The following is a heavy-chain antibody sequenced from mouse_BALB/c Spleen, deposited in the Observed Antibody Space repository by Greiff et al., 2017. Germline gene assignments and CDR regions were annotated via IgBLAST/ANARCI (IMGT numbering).Heavy chain of an antibody. V-gene: IGHV5-4*02. CDR1: GFTFSDYY. Sequence: EVKLVESGGGLVKPGGSLKLSCAASGFTFSDYYMYWVRQTPEKRLEWVATISDGGSYTYYPDIVKGRFTISRDNAKNNLYLQMSSLKSEDTAKYYCAREGGPYAMDYWGQGTSVTVSS. CDR2: ISDGGSYT. J-gene: IGHJ4*01. CDR3: AREGGPYAMDY.